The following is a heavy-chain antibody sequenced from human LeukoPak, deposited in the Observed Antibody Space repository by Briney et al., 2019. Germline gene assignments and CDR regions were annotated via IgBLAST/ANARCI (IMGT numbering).Heavy chain of an antibody. D-gene: IGHD5-18*01. CDR2: ISGYNGNT. CDR3: ARESDNTATGY. CDR1: GYTFTSYG. V-gene: IGHV1-18*01. J-gene: IGHJ4*02. Sequence: ASVKVSCKASGYTFTSYGLSWVRQAPGQGLEWMGWISGYNGNTNYAQNLQGRVTMTTDTSTSTAYMELRSLRSDDTAVYYCARESDNTATGYWGQGTLVTVSS.